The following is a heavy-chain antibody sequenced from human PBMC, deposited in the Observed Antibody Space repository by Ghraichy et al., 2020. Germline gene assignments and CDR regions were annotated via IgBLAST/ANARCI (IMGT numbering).Heavy chain of an antibody. CDR1: GFSFRDAW. CDR2: IKNRNYGGTT. D-gene: IGHD4-17*01. CDR3: TTLSTTMTHGGDF. Sequence: GSLRLSCEVSGFSFRDAWMSWVRQAPGKGLEWVARIKNRNYGGTTDYVAPVKGRFTISRDDSKNMLFLQMNSLQINDTAIYYCTTLSTTMTHGGDFWGRGTRVTVAP. J-gene: IGHJ4*02. V-gene: IGHV3-15*01.